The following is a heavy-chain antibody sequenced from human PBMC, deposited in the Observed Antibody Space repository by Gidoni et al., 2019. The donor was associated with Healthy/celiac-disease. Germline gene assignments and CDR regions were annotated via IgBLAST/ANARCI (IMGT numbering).Heavy chain of an antibody. J-gene: IGHJ4*02. V-gene: IGHV3-23*01. CDR2: ISVSGGST. D-gene: IGHD3-9*01. CDR3: ANLPNYDILTGYLRY. CDR1: GFTLSSYA. Sequence: EVQLLESGGGLVQPGGSLRRSCEATGFTLSSYAMSWVRQAPGKGLECVSAISVSGGSTYYADSVKGRFTISRDNSKNTLYLQMNSLRAEDTAVYYCANLPNYDILTGYLRYWGQGTLVTVSS.